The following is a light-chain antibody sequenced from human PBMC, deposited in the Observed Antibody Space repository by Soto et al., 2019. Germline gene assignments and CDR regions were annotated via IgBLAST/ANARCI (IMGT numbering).Light chain of an antibody. V-gene: IGKV3-20*01. CDR2: GAS. J-gene: IGKJ5*01. CDR3: QLYDSSTR. CDR1: QSVSSN. Sequence: RMSPASLSVSQGDSATIPCSASQSVSSNLAWYQQKPGQAPWLLIYGASTRATGIPDRFSGTGSGTDFTLTISRLEPEDFAVYYCQLYDSSTRFGQGTRLEIK.